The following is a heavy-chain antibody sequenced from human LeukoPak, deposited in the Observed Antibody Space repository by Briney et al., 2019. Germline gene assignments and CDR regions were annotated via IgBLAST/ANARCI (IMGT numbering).Heavy chain of an antibody. J-gene: IGHJ5*02. V-gene: IGHV3-20*04. Sequence: GGSLRRSCAASGFTCDDYGMSWVRQAPGKGLEWISGVNWNGGSTGYADSVKGRFTISRDNAKNSLYLQMNSLRAEDTALYYCVRDRCSSTSCHDSPNWFDPWGQGTLVTVSS. CDR3: VRDRCSSTSCHDSPNWFDP. CDR2: VNWNGGST. CDR1: GFTCDDYG. D-gene: IGHD2-2*01.